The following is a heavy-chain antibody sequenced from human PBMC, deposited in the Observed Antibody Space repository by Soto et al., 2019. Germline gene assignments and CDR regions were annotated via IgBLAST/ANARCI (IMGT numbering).Heavy chain of an antibody. Sequence: SCKASGGTFSSYAMSWVRQAPGKGLEWVGRIKSKFDGETIDYAAPVKGRFTISRDDSKNIVYLQMNSLNTEDTAVYYCATGLLRYYAYWGHGTLVTVSS. D-gene: IGHD3-9*01. CDR3: ATGLLRYYAY. CDR2: IKSKFDGETI. CDR1: GGTFSSYA. V-gene: IGHV3-15*01. J-gene: IGHJ4*01.